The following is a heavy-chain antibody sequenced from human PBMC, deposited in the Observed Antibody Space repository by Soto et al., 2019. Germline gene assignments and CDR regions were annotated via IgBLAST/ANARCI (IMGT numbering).Heavy chain of an antibody. V-gene: IGHV3-30*18. CDR1: GFTFSNYG. D-gene: IGHD6-13*01. CDR2: VSSDGYTK. J-gene: IGHJ4*02. Sequence: HVQLVESGGGVVQPGWSLTLSCSASGFTFSNYGIHWVRQAPGKGLEWVAVVSSDGYTKYYADSLKGRFTISRDNSRNTLYLQMNSLSEQDTGTYYCAKESTIAAVNFDYWGRGTLVIVSS. CDR3: AKESTIAAVNFDY.